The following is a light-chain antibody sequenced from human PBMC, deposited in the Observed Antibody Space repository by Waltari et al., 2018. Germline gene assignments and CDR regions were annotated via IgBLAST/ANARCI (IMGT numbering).Light chain of an antibody. J-gene: IGLJ1*01. CDR3: CSFAGTSTYV. CDR2: EGD. V-gene: IGLV2-23*01. CDR1: SSDVGYYNL. Sequence: QSALTQPASVSGSTGQSITISCTGSSSDVGYYNLVSWYQQHPGNAPKLMIHEGDKRPSGVSTRFAGSKSGNTASLTSSGLQAEDEADYYCCSFAGTSTYVFGTGTKVTVL.